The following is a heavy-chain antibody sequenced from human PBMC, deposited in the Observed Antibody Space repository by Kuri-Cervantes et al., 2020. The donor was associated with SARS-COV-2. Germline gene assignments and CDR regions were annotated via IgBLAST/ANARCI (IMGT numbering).Heavy chain of an antibody. CDR2: INPVTGTT. CDR3: GRGQQSFDP. V-gene: IGHV1-46*01. D-gene: IGHD6-13*01. Sequence: ASAKVSCKASGYTFTNYAMHWVRQAPGQGLEWIGRINPVTGTTIYAQSFQGRVTLTRVTSTNTVYMELSSLRSQDTAVYYCGRGQQSFDPWGQGTLVTVSS. J-gene: IGHJ5*02. CDR1: GYTFTNYA.